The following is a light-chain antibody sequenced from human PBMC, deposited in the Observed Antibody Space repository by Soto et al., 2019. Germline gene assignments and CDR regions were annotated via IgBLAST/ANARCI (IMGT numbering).Light chain of an antibody. V-gene: IGKV1-5*03. CDR3: QQYNSDPWT. CDR2: KAS. Sequence: IQLTQSPSTRSASVGDRVTFTCRASQSISTWLAWYQQKPGKAPKLLIYKASTLEVGVPSRFSGSGSGTEFTLTISTLQPSDFETYYCQQYNSDPWTFGQGTEVDIK. J-gene: IGKJ1*01. CDR1: QSISTW.